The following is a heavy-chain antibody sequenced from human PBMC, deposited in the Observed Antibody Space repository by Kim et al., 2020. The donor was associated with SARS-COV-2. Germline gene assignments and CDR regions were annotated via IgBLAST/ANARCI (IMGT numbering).Heavy chain of an antibody. Sequence: YNPTLKSRVTIAVDRSKNQFSLKLSSVTAADTAVYYCARDVNYYYGMDVWGQGTTVTVSS. V-gene: IGHV4-30-2*01. J-gene: IGHJ6*02. CDR3: ARDVNYYYGMDV.